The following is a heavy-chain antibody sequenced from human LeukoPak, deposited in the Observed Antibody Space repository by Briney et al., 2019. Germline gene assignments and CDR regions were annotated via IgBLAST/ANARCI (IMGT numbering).Heavy chain of an antibody. J-gene: IGHJ4*02. CDR1: GFTFSSYW. V-gene: IGHV3-7*01. D-gene: IGHD2-2*01. CDR3: ARENLGYCSSTSCSFL. CDR2: IKQDGSEK. Sequence: GGSLRLSCAASGFTFSSYWMSWVRQAPGKGLEWVANIKQDGSEKYYVDSVKGRFTISRDNAKNSLYLQMNSLRAEDTAVYYCARENLGYCSSTSCSFLWGQGTLVTVSS.